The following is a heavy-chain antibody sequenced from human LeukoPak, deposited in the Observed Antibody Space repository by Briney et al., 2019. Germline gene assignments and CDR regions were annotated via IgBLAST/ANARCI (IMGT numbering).Heavy chain of an antibody. D-gene: IGHD3-3*01. J-gene: IGHJ6*03. CDR2: IYYSGST. CDR3: ARGSFWRGYYYYYYYMDV. V-gene: IGHV4-59*01. CDR1: GGPISSYY. Sequence: SETLSLTCTVSGGPISSYYWSWIRQPPGKGLEWIGYIYYSGSTNYNPSLKSRVTISVDTSKNQFSLKLSSVTAADTAVYYCARGSFWRGYYYYYYYMDVWGKGTTVTVSS.